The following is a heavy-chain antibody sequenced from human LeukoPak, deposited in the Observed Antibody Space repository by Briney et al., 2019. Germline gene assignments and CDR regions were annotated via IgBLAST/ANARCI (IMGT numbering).Heavy chain of an antibody. V-gene: IGHV3-23*01. CDR3: AKSHLYSNCGNYYYGMDV. D-gene: IGHD4-11*01. CDR1: GFTFSSYA. CDR2: ISGSGGST. Sequence: GGSLRLFCAASGFTFSSYAMRWVRQAPGKGLEWVSAISGSGGSTYYADSVKGRFTISRDNSKNTLYLQMNSLRAEDTAVYYCAKSHLYSNCGNYYYGMDVWGQGTTVTVSS. J-gene: IGHJ6*02.